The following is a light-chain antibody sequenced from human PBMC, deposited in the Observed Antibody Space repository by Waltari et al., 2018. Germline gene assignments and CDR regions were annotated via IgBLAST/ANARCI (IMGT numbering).Light chain of an antibody. V-gene: IGKV4-1*01. CDR2: WAS. J-gene: IGKJ1*01. Sequence: DIVMTQSPDSLAVSLGERATINCKSSQSVLYSSNNKNYLAWYQQRPGQPPKLLIYWASTRESGVHDRFSGSGSGTDFTLTISSLLAEDVAVYYCQQYYAIPRTFGQGTKVEIK. CDR3: QQYYAIPRT. CDR1: QSVLYSSNNKNY.